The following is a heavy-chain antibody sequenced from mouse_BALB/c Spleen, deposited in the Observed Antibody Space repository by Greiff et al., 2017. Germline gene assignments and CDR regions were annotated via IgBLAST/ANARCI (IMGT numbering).Heavy chain of an antibody. D-gene: IGHD2-3*01. CDR2: ISSGGSYT. V-gene: IGHV5-6*01. Sequence: EVQVVESGGDLVKPGGSLKLSCAASGFTFSSYGMSWVRQTPDKRLEWVATISSGGSYTYYPDSVKGRFTISRDNAKNTLYLQMSSLKSEDTAMYYCAIYDGHHGGFAYWGQGTLVTVSA. CDR3: AIYDGHHGGFAY. CDR1: GFTFSSYG. J-gene: IGHJ3*01.